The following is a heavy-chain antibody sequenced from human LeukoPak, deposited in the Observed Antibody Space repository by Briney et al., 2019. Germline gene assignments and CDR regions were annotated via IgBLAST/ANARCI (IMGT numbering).Heavy chain of an antibody. D-gene: IGHD3/OR15-3a*01. V-gene: IGHV3-23*05. Sequence: GGSLRLSCAASGFIFRSYGMNWVRQAPGKGLEWASGIYTNGRDTRYADSVKGRLTISRDNSKNTLYLQMHSLRVEDTAVYYCAHLVWEYVGGLDVWGQGTTVTVSS. CDR3: AHLVWEYVGGLDV. CDR1: GFIFRSYG. J-gene: IGHJ6*02. CDR2: IYTNGRDT.